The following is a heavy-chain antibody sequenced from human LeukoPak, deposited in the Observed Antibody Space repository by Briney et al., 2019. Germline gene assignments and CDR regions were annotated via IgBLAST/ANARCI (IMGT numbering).Heavy chain of an antibody. CDR1: GFTFSGYG. J-gene: IGHJ4*02. D-gene: IGHD3-22*01. Sequence: PGGSLRLSCAASGFTFSGYGMHWVRQAPGKGLEWVAFIRYDGSNKYYADSVKGRFTISRDNAKNSLYLQMNSLRAEDTAVYYCARDDSSGYFFDYWGQGTLVTVSS. V-gene: IGHV3-30*02. CDR3: ARDDSSGYFFDY. CDR2: IRYDGSNK.